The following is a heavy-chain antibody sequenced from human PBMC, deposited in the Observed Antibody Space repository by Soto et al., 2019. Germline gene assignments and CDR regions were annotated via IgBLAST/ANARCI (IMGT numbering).Heavy chain of an antibody. CDR1: GGSISSGDYH. CDR3: ARDYPAPYACGMDV. CDR2: VYDSGST. Sequence: SETLSLTCTVSGGSISSGDYHWGWMRQPPGKGLEWIGAVYDSGSTYYNPSLKSRITISVDTSKNQFPLKLTSLTAADTAVYYCARDYPAPYACGMDVWGQGTTVTVSS. D-gene: IGHD3-16*01. J-gene: IGHJ6*02. V-gene: IGHV4-30-4*08.